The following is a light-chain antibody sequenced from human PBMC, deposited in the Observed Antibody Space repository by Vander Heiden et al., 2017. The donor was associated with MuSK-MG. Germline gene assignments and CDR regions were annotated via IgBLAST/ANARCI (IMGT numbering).Light chain of an antibody. J-gene: IGKJ2*01. CDR3: QQYNSYSET. CDR1: QSISSW. V-gene: IGKV1-5*03. Sequence: DIQMTQSTSTLSASVGDGVTITCRASQSISSWLAWYQQKPGKAPKLLIYKASSLESGVPSRFSGSGSGTEFTLTISSLQPDDFATYYCQQYNSYSETFGQGTKLEIK. CDR2: KAS.